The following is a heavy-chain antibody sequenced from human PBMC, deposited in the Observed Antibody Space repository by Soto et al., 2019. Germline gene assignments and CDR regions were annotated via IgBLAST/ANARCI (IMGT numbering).Heavy chain of an antibody. CDR3: ARWAMAAAADDY. CDR2: ISSSSSYI. Sequence: GGSLRLSCAASGFTFSSYSMNWVRQAPGKGLEWVSSISSSSSYIYYADSVKGRFTISRDNAKNSLYLQMNSLRAEDTAVYYCARWAMAAAADDYWGQGTLVTVSS. CDR1: GFTFSSYS. D-gene: IGHD6-13*01. J-gene: IGHJ4*02. V-gene: IGHV3-21*01.